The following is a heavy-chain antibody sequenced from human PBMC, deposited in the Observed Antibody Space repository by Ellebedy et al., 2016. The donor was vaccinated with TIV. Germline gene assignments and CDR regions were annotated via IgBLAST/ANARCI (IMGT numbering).Heavy chain of an antibody. CDR3: AKRAGGYSYGLDY. Sequence: GESLKISXAASGLSFSTYVMSWVRQAPGKGLLWVSSISPSGTSTYYADSVRGRFTISRDNSNNTLYLQMNSLRVEDTAIYYCAKRAGGYSYGLDYWGQGTLVTVSS. D-gene: IGHD5-18*01. CDR2: ISPSGTST. V-gene: IGHV3-23*01. J-gene: IGHJ4*02. CDR1: GLSFSTYV.